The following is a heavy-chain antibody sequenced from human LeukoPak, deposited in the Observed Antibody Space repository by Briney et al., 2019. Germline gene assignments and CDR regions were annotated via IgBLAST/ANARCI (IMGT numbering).Heavy chain of an antibody. CDR3: ARDHEAGWFDP. CDR1: EITFSGYY. CDR2: ISSSGTTI. Sequence: PGGSLRLSCVASEITFSGYYMSWIRQAPGKGLEWLSYISSSGTTINYADSVKGRFTISRDNAESSIYPQMNSLRAEDTAVYYCARDHEAGWFDPWGQGTLVTVSS. J-gene: IGHJ5*02. D-gene: IGHD6-13*01. V-gene: IGHV3-11*04.